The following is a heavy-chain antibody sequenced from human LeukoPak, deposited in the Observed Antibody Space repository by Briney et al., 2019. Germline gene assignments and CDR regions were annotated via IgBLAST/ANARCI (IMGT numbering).Heavy chain of an antibody. CDR3: ARGNGWIQLWLFDI. Sequence: ASVKVSCKASGYTFTGHYMHWVRQAPGQGLEWMGWINPNSGGTNYAQKFQGRVTMTRDTSISTAYMELSRLRSDDTAVYHCARGNGWIQLWLFDIWGQGTMVTVSS. D-gene: IGHD5-18*01. CDR1: GYTFTGHY. V-gene: IGHV1-2*02. CDR2: INPNSGGT. J-gene: IGHJ3*02.